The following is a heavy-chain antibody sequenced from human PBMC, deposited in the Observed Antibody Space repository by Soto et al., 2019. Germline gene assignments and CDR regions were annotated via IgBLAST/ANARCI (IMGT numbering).Heavy chain of an antibody. CDR1: GGSISSGDYY. Sequence: QVQLQESGPGLVKPSQTLSLTCTVSGGSISSGDYYWSWIRQPPGKGLEWIGYIYYSGSTYYNPSLKSRVTISVDTSRNQFSLKLSSVTAEDTAVYYCARGGLVVVAATDAFDIWGQGTMVTVSS. J-gene: IGHJ3*02. D-gene: IGHD2-15*01. CDR2: IYYSGST. V-gene: IGHV4-30-4*01. CDR3: ARGGLVVVAATDAFDI.